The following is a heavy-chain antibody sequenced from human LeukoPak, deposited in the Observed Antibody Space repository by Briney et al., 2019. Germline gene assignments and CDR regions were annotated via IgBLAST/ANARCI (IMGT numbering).Heavy chain of an antibody. J-gene: IGHJ4*02. V-gene: IGHV4-34*01. D-gene: IGHD3-10*01. CDR1: GGSFSGYY. Sequence: SETLSLTCAVYGGSFSGYYWSWIRQPPGKGLEWIGEINHSGSTNYNPSLKSRVTISVDTSKNQLSLKLSSVTAADTAVYYCGRGKHYYGSGSYYNEYWGQGTLVTVS. CDR3: GRGKHYYGSGSYYNEY. CDR2: INHSGST.